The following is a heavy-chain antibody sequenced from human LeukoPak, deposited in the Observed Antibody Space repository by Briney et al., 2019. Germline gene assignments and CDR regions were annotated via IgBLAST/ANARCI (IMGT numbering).Heavy chain of an antibody. V-gene: IGHV1-18*01. CDR1: GYTFTSYG. Sequence: GASVKVSCKASGYTFTSYGISWVRQAPGQGLEWMGWISAYNGNTNYAQKLQGRVTMTTDTSTSTAYMELRSLRSDDTAVYYCARDHIVVVPAVNGSYYYYGMDVWGQGTTVTVSS. CDR3: ARDHIVVVPAVNGSYYYYGMDV. J-gene: IGHJ6*02. CDR2: ISAYNGNT. D-gene: IGHD2-2*01.